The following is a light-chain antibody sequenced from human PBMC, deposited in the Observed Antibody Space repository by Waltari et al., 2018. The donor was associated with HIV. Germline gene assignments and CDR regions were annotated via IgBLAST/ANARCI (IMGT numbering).Light chain of an antibody. V-gene: IGLV1-40*01. Sequence: QSVLTQPPSVSGAPGQRVTISCTGSSSNIGAGYDVHWYQQLPGTAPTLLIYGTNNRPSGVPDRFSGSKSGTSASLAITGHQAEDEAEYYCQSYDSSLSGWVVFGGGTKVTVL. CDR3: QSYDSSLSGWVV. J-gene: IGLJ2*01. CDR2: GTN. CDR1: SSNIGAGYD.